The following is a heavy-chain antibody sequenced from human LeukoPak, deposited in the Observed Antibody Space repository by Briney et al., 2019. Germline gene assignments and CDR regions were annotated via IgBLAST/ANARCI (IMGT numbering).Heavy chain of an antibody. D-gene: IGHD3-3*01. V-gene: IGHV1-2*02. CDR3: ASIDYDFWSGYGYFFDY. CDR1: GYTFTGYY. Sequence: ASVKVSCKASGYTFTGYYMHWVRQAPGQGLEWMGWINANSGGTNYAQKFQGRVNMTRDTSISTAYMELSRLRSDDTAVYYCASIDYDFWSGYGYFFDYWGQGTLVTVSS. J-gene: IGHJ4*02. CDR2: INANSGGT.